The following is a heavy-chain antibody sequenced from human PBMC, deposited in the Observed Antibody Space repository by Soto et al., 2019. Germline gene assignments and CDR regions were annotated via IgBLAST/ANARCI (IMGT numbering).Heavy chain of an antibody. CDR2: ISNDGGNT. CDR3: AREWSISVAALGY. V-gene: IGHV3-30-3*01. Sequence: QVQLVESGGGGVQPGRSLKLSCAASEFTFSSYTMYWVRQAPGKGLEWVAGISNDGGNTYYPDSVKGRFTISRDNSKNTLYLEMNSLRAEDTALYYCAREWSISVAALGYWGQGTLVTVSS. D-gene: IGHD6-19*01. CDR1: EFTFSSYT. J-gene: IGHJ4*02.